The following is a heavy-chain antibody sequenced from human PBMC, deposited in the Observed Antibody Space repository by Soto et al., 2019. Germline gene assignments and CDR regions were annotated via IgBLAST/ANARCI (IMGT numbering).Heavy chain of an antibody. CDR1: GFTFSNYW. CDR3: ARAPVAGHNWFDP. D-gene: IGHD6-19*01. V-gene: IGHV3-74*01. J-gene: IGHJ5*02. CDR2: INSDGSST. Sequence: GGSLRLSCAASGFTFSNYWMHWVRQAPGKGLVWVSRINSDGSSTSHADSVKGRFTISRDNGKKTLYLQMNSLRVEDTAVYYCARAPVAGHNWFDPWGQGTLVTVSS.